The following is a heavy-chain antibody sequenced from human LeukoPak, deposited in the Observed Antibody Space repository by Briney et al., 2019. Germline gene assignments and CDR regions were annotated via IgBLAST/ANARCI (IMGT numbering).Heavy chain of an antibody. V-gene: IGHV4-39*07. Sequence: SETLSLTCTVSGGSISSSSYHWGWIRQPPGKGLEWIGSIYYSGSTYYNPSLKSRVTISVDTSKNQFSLKLSSVTAADTAVYYCARESPPGDYGSYYFDYWGQGTLVTVSS. CDR1: GGSISSSSYH. J-gene: IGHJ4*02. D-gene: IGHD4-17*01. CDR2: IYYSGST. CDR3: ARESPPGDYGSYYFDY.